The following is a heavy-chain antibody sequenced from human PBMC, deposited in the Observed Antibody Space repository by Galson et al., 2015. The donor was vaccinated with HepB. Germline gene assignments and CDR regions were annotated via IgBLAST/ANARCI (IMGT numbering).Heavy chain of an antibody. CDR2: ISSSSSYI. J-gene: IGHJ4*02. V-gene: IGHV3-21*01. CDR3: ARDPGRAWELLPYYFDY. Sequence: SLRLSCAASGFTFSSYSMNWVRQAPGKGLEWVSSISSSSSYIYYADSVKGRFTISRDNAKNSLYLQMNSLRAEDTAVYYCARDPGRAWELLPYYFDYWGQGTLVTVSS. D-gene: IGHD1-26*01. CDR1: GFTFSSYS.